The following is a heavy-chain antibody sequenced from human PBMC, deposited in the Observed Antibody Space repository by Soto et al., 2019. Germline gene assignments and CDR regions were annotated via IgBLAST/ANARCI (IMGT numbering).Heavy chain of an antibody. V-gene: IGHV4-30-4*01. CDR3: ARGRYCLTGRCFPNWFDS. CDR1: GDSISTVDYF. Sequence: SETLSLTCSVSGDSISTVDYFWAWVRQPPGQALEYIGYIYKSATTYYNPSFESRVAISLDTSKSQFSLNVTSLTAADTAVYFCARGRYCLTGRCFPNWFDSWGQGTLVTV. D-gene: IGHD2-15*01. CDR2: IYKSATT. J-gene: IGHJ5*01.